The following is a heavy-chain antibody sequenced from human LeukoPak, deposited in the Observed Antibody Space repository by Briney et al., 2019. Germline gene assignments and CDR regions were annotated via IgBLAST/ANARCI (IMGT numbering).Heavy chain of an antibody. CDR3: ASLTYYDFWSGPTEIVFDY. J-gene: IGHJ4*02. V-gene: IGHV1-18*01. CDR2: ISAYNGNT. CDR1: GYTFTSYG. Sequence: ASVKVSCKASGYTFTSYGISWVRQAPGQGLEWMGWISAYNGNTNYAQKLQGRVTMTTDTSTSTAYMELSRLRSDDTAVYYCASLTYYDFWSGPTEIVFDYWGQGTLVTVSS. D-gene: IGHD3-3*01.